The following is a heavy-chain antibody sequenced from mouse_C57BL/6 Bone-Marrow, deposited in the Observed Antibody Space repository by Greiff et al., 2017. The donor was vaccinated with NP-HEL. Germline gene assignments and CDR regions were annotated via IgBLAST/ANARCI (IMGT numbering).Heavy chain of an antibody. V-gene: IGHV1-5*01. CDR1: GYTFTSYW. CDR3: TRGIYYDYDDGLDY. CDR2: IYPGNSDT. J-gene: IGHJ2*01. Sequence: EVQLVESGTVLARPGASVKMSCKTSGYTFTSYWMHWVKQRPGQGLEWIGAIYPGNSDTSYNQKFKGKAKLTADTSASTAYMELSSLTNEDSAVYYCTRGIYYDYDDGLDYWGQGTTLTVSS. D-gene: IGHD2-4*01.